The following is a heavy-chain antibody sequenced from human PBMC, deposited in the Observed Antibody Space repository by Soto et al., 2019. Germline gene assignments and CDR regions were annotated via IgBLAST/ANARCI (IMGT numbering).Heavy chain of an antibody. D-gene: IGHD3-9*01. CDR1: GFSLSTSGVG. Sequence: QITLNESGPTLVRPTQTLTLTSAFSGFSLSTSGVGVGWIRQPPGKPLEWLAVIYWDDSKHYSPSLRSRLTITNDTSKNQVVLTMTNMDPMDTGTYYCAHKGPEDWPLDYWGQGTLVTVSS. CDR2: IYWDDSK. J-gene: IGHJ4*02. V-gene: IGHV2-5*02. CDR3: AHKGPEDWPLDY.